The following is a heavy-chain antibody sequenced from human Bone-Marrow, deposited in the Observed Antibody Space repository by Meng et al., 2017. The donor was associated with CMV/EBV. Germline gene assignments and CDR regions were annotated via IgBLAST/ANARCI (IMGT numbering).Heavy chain of an antibody. CDR2: IIPILGIA. CDR3: ARAIRGRNIVVVPAASP. Sequence: SVKVSCKASGGTFSSYAISWVRQAPGQGLEWMGGIIPILGIANYAQKFQGRVTITADKSTSTAYMELSSLRSEDTAVYYGARAIRGRNIVVVPAASPWGQGTLVTVSS. J-gene: IGHJ5*02. CDR1: GGTFSSYA. V-gene: IGHV1-69*10. D-gene: IGHD2-2*01.